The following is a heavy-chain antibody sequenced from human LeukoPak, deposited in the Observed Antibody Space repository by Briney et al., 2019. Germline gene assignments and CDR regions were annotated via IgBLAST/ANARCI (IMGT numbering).Heavy chain of an antibody. Sequence: GGPLGLSCAASGFPFRSYEMNWVRQAPGKGLEWVSGINWNGGSTGYADSVKGRFTISRDNAKNSLYLQMNSLRAEDTALYYCARVPLMVYDNWFDPWGQGTLVTVSS. J-gene: IGHJ5*02. V-gene: IGHV3-20*04. CDR1: GFPFRSYE. CDR3: ARVPLMVYDNWFDP. CDR2: INWNGGST. D-gene: IGHD2-8*01.